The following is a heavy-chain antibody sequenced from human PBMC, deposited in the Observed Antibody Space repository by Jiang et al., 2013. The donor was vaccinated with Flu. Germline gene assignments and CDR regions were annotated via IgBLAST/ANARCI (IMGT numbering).Heavy chain of an antibody. V-gene: IGHV5-51*03. J-gene: IGHJ6*02. D-gene: IGHD1-26*01. CDR2: IYPGDSDT. CDR1: GYTFSDFW. CDR3: ARRHGGSSVGMDV. Sequence: GAEVKKPGESLKISCEGSGYTFSDFWIAWVRQMPGKGLEWMGIIYPGDSDTRYSPSFQGQVTISADKSISTAYLQWSSLKASDTAMYYCARRHGGSSVGMDVWGQGTTVTVSS.